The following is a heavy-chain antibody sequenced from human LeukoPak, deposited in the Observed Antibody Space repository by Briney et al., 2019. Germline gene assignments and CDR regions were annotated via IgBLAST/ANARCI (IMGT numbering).Heavy chain of an antibody. CDR3: ARNPYYYYYMDV. V-gene: IGHV3-74*01. Sequence: GGSLRLSCGASGFTFSSYWMHWVRQAPGKGLVWVSRINSDGSSTSYADSVKGRFTISRDTSKNTLYLQMNSLRAEDTAVYYCARNPYYYYYMDVWGKGTTVTVS. J-gene: IGHJ6*03. CDR2: INSDGSST. CDR1: GFTFSSYW.